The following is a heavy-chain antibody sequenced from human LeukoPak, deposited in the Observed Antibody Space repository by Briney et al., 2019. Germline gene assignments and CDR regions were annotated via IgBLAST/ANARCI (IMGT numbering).Heavy chain of an antibody. J-gene: IGHJ4*02. CDR3: TGSGSYWGSDYFDY. V-gene: IGHV3-15*01. CDR2: IKSKTDGGTT. D-gene: IGHD3-10*01. Sequence: GGSLRLSCAASGFTFSNAWMSWVRQAPGKGLEWVGRIKSKTDGGTTDYAAPVKGRSTISRDDSKNTLYLQMNSLKTEDTAVYYCTGSGSYWGSDYFDYWGQGTLVTVSS. CDR1: GFTFSNAW.